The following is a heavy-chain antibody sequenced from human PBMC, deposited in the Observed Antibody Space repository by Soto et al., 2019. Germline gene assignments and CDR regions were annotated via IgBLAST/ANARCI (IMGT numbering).Heavy chain of an antibody. Sequence: QVQLVESGGGVVQPGRSLRLSCAASGFTFSSYGMHWVRQAPGKGLEWVAVISYDGSNKYYADSVKGRFTISRDNSKNTMYVQMNSLRAEDTAVYYCAKAVLEWLLRISYRMDVWGQGTTVTVSS. CDR3: AKAVLEWLLRISYRMDV. D-gene: IGHD3-3*01. CDR1: GFTFSSYG. V-gene: IGHV3-30*18. CDR2: ISYDGSNK. J-gene: IGHJ6*02.